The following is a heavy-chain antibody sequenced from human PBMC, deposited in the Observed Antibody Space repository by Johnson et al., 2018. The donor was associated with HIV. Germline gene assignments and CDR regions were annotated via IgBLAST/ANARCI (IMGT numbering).Heavy chain of an antibody. D-gene: IGHD6-19*01. CDR3: ARGVGSGWYFEIGDDAFDI. CDR1: GFIVSNSY. Sequence: VQLVESGGGLIQPGGSLRLSCAASGFIVSNSYMSWVRQAPGKGLEWVSVIYSGGSTYYPDSVKGRFTISRDNSKNTLYLQMNSLRVEDTAVYFCARGVGSGWYFEIGDDAFDIWGQGTMVTVSS. CDR2: IYSGGST. V-gene: IGHV3-53*01. J-gene: IGHJ3*02.